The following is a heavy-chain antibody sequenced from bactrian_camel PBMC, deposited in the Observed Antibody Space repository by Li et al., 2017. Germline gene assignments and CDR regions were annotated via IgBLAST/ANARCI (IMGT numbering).Heavy chain of an antibody. CDR1: GFTFSLYS. D-gene: IGHD5*01. J-gene: IGHJ4*01. CDR2: IDNDGFP. Sequence: QVQLVESGGGSVQAGGSLRLSCATSGFTFSLYSMAWFRQYPGNEREAIAAIDNDGFPTYHAAVKGRFAISRDNAENTLYLQMNSLKPEDTAMYYCAAVPRGYGTWGTTEVNYWGQGTQVTVS. V-gene: IGHV3S53*01. CDR3: AAVPRGYGTWGTTEVNY.